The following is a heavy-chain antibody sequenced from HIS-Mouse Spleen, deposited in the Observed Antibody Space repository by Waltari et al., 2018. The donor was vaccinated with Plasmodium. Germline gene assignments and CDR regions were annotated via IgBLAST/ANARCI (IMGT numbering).Heavy chain of an antibody. J-gene: IGHJ3*02. CDR1: GFTFSSYW. V-gene: IGHV3-74*01. CDR3: ARTIAAAGTGDAFDM. Sequence: EVQLVESGGGLVQPGGSLRLSCAASGFTFSSYWMHWVRQAPGKGLVWVARMNSDGKSKRYADSVKGRFTISRDNAKNTLYLQMNSLRAEDTAVYYCARTIAAAGTGDAFDMWGQGTMVTVSS. CDR2: MNSDGKSK. D-gene: IGHD6-13*01.